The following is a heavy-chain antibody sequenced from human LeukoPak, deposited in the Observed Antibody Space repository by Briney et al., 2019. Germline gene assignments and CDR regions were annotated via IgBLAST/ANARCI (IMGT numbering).Heavy chain of an antibody. CDR3: AREPWLRSSFDY. CDR1: RFTFSSYG. CDR2: IWYDGSNK. Sequence: QPGRSLRLSCAASRFTFSSYGMHWVRQAPGKGLEWVAVIWYDGSNKYYADSVKGRFTISRDNSKNTLYLQMNSLRAEDTAVYYCAREPWLRSSFDYWGQGTLVTVSS. D-gene: IGHD1-26*01. J-gene: IGHJ4*02. V-gene: IGHV3-33*01.